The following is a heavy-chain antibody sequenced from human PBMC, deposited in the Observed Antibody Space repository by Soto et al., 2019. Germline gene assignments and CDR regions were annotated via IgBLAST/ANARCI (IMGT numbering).Heavy chain of an antibody. CDR2: VSTNNADT. CDR1: VYAMTVDR. J-gene: IGHJ4*02. D-gene: IGHD2-21*01. Sequence: KHDRKSAVYAMTVDRGGCRLHTPGKSPEWMGWVSTNNADTNYAQKFQGRVTMTTDTSTTTTYMELRSLRSDDTAVYYCARELNSNRAAYSSLAFRGQGTLVPGSS. V-gene: IGHV1-18*01. CDR3: ARELNSNRAAYSSLAF.